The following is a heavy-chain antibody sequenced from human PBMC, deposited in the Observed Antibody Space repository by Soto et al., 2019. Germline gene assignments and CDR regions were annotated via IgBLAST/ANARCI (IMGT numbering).Heavy chain of an antibody. CDR1: GFAFSSYW. J-gene: IGHJ5*02. CDR2: ISSDGRNT. V-gene: IGHV3-74*01. Sequence: EVQLVESGGGLVQPGGSLRLSCAASGFAFSSYWMQWVRQAPGKGPVWVSRISSDGRNTTYADFVKGRFTISRDNAENTLHLQMTSLTDAETAVYYCLKASTVTGVGGYRWGQGTLVTVSS. D-gene: IGHD6-19*01. CDR3: LKASTVTGVGGYR.